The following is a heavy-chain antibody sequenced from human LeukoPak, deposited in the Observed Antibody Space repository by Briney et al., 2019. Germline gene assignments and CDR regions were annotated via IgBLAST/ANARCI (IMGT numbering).Heavy chain of an antibody. V-gene: IGHV3-30-3*01. CDR3: ARDLSDSSSSDGMDV. D-gene: IGHD6-13*01. J-gene: IGHJ6*02. CDR2: ISYDGSNK. Sequence: PGGSLRLSCAASGFTFSSYAMHWVRQAPGKGLEWVAVISYDGSNKYYADSVKGRFTISRDNSKNTLYLQMNSLRVEDTAVYYCARDLSDSSSSDGMDVWGQGATVTVSS. CDR1: GFTFSSYA.